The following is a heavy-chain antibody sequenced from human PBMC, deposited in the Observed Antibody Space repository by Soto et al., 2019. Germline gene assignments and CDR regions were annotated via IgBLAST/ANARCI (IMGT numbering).Heavy chain of an antibody. CDR3: ARGVYGTGNYYTGPPAFDI. D-gene: IGHD3-10*01. J-gene: IGHJ3*02. CDR1: GGTLSDHG. Sequence: QVQLEQSGAEVKKPGSSVKVSCKASGGTLSDHGVAWLRQAPGQGLEWMGGTIPVFNTAKYAQKLQGRVTVTADKFTNIAYMELSSLRSEDTAFYFCARGVYGTGNYYTGPPAFDIWGQGTMVIDSS. CDR2: TIPVFNTA. V-gene: IGHV1-69*06.